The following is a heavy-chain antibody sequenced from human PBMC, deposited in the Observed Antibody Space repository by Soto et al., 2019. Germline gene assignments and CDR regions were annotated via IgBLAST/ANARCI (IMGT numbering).Heavy chain of an antibody. CDR2: ISSSSSYI. J-gene: IGHJ6*02. V-gene: IGHV3-21*01. Sequence: EVQLVESGGGLVKPGGSLRLSCAASGFTFSSYSMNWVRQAPGKGLEWVSSISSSSSYIYYADSVKGRFTISRDNAKNSLNLQMNTLRAEDTAVYDSARQEHIAVAGTDYYYGIGVWGQGTTVTVSS. CDR1: GFTFSSYS. D-gene: IGHD6-19*01. CDR3: ARQEHIAVAGTDYYYGIGV.